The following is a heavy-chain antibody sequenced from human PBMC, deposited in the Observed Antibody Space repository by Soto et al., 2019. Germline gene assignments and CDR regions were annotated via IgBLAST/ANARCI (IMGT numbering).Heavy chain of an antibody. CDR2: ISGNNGNT. J-gene: IGHJ4*02. V-gene: IGHV1-18*01. CDR1: GYTFTIYG. D-gene: IGHD3-22*01. CDR3: ARDFSTEDDYYDSRGQFDF. Sequence: ASVKVSCKASGYTFTIYGISWVLQAPGQGLEWMGWISGNNGNTNYAQKLQGRVTMTTDTSTSTAYMELRSLRSDDTAVYYCARDFSTEDDYYDSRGQFDFWGQGTLVTVSS.